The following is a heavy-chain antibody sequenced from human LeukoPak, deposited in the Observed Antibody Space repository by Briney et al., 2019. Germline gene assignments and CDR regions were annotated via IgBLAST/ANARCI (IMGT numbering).Heavy chain of an antibody. CDR2: IYHSGST. J-gene: IGHJ6*02. D-gene: IGHD2-2*01. V-gene: IGHV4-30-2*01. Sequence: PSETLSLTCTVSGGSISSGGYYWSWIRQPPGKGLEWIGYIYHSGSTYYNPSLKSRVTISVDRSKNQFSLKLSSVTAADTAVYYCARALPVGYCSSTSCDALAYYYYGMDVWGQGTTVTVSS. CDR1: GGSISSGGYY. CDR3: ARALPVGYCSSTSCDALAYYYYGMDV.